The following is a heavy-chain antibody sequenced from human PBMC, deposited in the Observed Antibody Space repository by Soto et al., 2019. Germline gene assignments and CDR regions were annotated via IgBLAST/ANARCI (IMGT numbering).Heavy chain of an antibody. CDR3: AREVSGTGAFDH. V-gene: IGHV4-30-4*01. J-gene: IGHJ5*02. Sequence: QVQLEQSGPGLVKPTETLSLTCKISGGSITSVNHYWSWIRQSPGEGLEWIGYIFDSGTTHYNPSLKGRVTISGDASQRQFSLMIHSVTVADTAVYYCAREVSGTGAFDHWGQGTLVTVSS. CDR1: GGSITSVNHY. CDR2: IFDSGTT. D-gene: IGHD2-8*02.